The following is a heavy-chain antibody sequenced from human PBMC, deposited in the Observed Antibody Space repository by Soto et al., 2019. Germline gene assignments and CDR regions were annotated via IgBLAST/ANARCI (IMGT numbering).Heavy chain of an antibody. CDR3: ARPPGIAVDSAY. V-gene: IGHV3-30*03. D-gene: IGHD6-19*01. Sequence: GGSLRLSCAASGFTFSSYGMHWVRQAPGKGLEWVAVISYDGSNKYYADSVKGRFTISRDNSKNTLYLQMNSLRAEDTAVYYCARPPGIAVDSAYWGQGTLVTVSS. CDR1: GFTFSSYG. J-gene: IGHJ4*02. CDR2: ISYDGSNK.